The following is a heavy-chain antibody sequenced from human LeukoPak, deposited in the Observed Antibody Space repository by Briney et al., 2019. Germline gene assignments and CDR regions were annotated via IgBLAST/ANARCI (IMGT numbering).Heavy chain of an antibody. CDR3: AKDRDYVSTPQGLDY. V-gene: IGHV3-30*02. Sequence: GGSLRLSCAASGFTFSSYSMNWVRQAPGKGLEWVAFIRFDGSNKYYADSVKGRFTISRDNSKNTLYLQMNSLRVEDTAVYYCAKDRDYVSTPQGLDYWGQGTLVIVSS. CDR1: GFTFSSYS. D-gene: IGHD3-10*01. J-gene: IGHJ4*02. CDR2: IRFDGSNK.